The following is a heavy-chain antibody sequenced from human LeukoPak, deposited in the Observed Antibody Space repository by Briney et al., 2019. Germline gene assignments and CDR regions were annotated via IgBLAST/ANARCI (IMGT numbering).Heavy chain of an antibody. Sequence: PGGSLRLSCAASGFTFSSYAMSWVRQAPGKGLEWVSAITGSGGNTYYADSVKGRFTISRDNSKNTLYLQMNSLRAEDTAVYYCAGQIVVIFYWGQGTLVTVSS. D-gene: IGHD3-22*01. CDR2: ITGSGGNT. V-gene: IGHV3-23*01. CDR1: GFTFSSYA. J-gene: IGHJ4*02. CDR3: AGQIVVIFY.